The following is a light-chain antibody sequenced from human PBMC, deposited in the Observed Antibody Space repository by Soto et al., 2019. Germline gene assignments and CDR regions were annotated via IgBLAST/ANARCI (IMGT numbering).Light chain of an antibody. CDR2: EVS. CDR3: NSHTTSGIRV. V-gene: IGLV2-14*01. Sequence: QSVLTQPASVSGSPGQSITISCTGTSTDVGDSNHVSWYQHHSGKAPKLIIYEVSYRPSGVSNRFSGSKSAYTASLTISGLQAEDEADYYCNSHTTSGIRVFGTGTKVTVL. J-gene: IGLJ1*01. CDR1: STDVGDSNH.